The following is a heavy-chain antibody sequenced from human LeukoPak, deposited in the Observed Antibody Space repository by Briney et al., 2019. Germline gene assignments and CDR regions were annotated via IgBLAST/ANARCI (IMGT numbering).Heavy chain of an antibody. J-gene: IGHJ6*03. CDR1: GGSLGRSNTY. Sequence: SDTLSLTCTVSGGSLGRSNTYWGWIRQTPGKGLEWLGTILHSGYTYNNPSLKSRVTMSVDSSKNQFSLSLSSVTAADTAVYFCARHRGGCGYHYMDVSGTGTTVIVSS. CDR3: ARHRGGCGYHYMDV. CDR2: ILHSGYT. D-gene: IGHD2-15*01. V-gene: IGHV4-39*01.